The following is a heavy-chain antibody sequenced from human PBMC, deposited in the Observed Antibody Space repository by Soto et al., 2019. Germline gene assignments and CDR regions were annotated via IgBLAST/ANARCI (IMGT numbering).Heavy chain of an antibody. CDR2: IIPIFGTA. J-gene: IGHJ6*02. D-gene: IGHD3-9*01. CDR3: ARTAYYDILTGYYSRVYYYYGMDV. V-gene: IGHV1-69*13. CDR1: GGTFSSYA. Sequence: SVKVSCKASGGTFSSYAISWVRQAPGQGLEWMGGIIPIFGTANYAQKFQGRVTITADESTSTAYMELSSLRSEDTAVYYCARTAYYDILTGYYSRVYYYYGMDVWGQGTTVTVSS.